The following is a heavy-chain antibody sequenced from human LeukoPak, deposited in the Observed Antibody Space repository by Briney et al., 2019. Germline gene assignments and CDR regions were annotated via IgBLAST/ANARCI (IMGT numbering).Heavy chain of an antibody. J-gene: IGHJ4*02. CDR1: GFTFSSYG. CDR2: IWYDGSNK. D-gene: IGHD3-10*01. Sequence: GGSLRLSCAASGFTFSSYGMHWVRQAPGKGLEWVAVIWYDGSNKYYADSVKGRFTISRDNSKNTRYLQMNSLRAEDTAVYYCAREGITMVRGAFFWGQGTLVTVSS. V-gene: IGHV3-33*01. CDR3: AREGITMVRGAFF.